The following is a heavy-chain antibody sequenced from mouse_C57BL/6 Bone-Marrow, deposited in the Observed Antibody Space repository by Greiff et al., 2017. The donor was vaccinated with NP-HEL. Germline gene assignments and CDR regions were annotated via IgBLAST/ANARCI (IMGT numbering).Heavy chain of an antibody. CDR1: GFTFTSYC. J-gene: IGHJ2*01. CDR2: IDPSDSYT. Sequence: QVQLQQPGAELVKPGASVKLSCKASGFTFTSYCMQWVKQRPGQGLEWIGEIDPSDSYTNYNQKFKGQATLTVDPSSSTAYMQLSSLTSEDSAVYYCARGPDDGGQGTTLTVSS. CDR3: ARGPDD. V-gene: IGHV1-50*01.